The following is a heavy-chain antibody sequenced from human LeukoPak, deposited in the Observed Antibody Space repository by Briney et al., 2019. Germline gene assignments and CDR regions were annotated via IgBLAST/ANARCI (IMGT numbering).Heavy chain of an antibody. Sequence: SETLSLTCTVSGGSISSSSYYWGWIRQPPGKGLEWIGSIYYSGSTYYNPSLKSRVTISVDTSKNQFSLKLSSVTAADTAVYYCARHPVYGSGLPGAYYYYYYMDVWGKGTTVTVSS. J-gene: IGHJ6*03. CDR2: IYYSGST. V-gene: IGHV4-39*01. D-gene: IGHD3-10*01. CDR3: ARHPVYGSGLPGAYYYYYYMDV. CDR1: GGSISSSSYY.